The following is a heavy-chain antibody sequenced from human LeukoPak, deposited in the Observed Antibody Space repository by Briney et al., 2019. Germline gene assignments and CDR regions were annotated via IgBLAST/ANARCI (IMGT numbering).Heavy chain of an antibody. V-gene: IGHV3-23*01. CDR2: ISGSGGST. Sequence: GGSLRLSCAASGFTFSTYAMSRVRQAPGKGLEWVSAISGSGGSTYYADSVKGRFTISRDNSKNTLYLQMNSLRADDTAVYFCAKDRYSGSPYYFDYWGQGTLVTVSS. D-gene: IGHD1-26*01. CDR3: AKDRYSGSPYYFDY. CDR1: GFTFSTYA. J-gene: IGHJ4*02.